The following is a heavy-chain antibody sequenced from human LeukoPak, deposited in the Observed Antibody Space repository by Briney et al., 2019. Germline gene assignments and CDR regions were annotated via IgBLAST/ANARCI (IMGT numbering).Heavy chain of an antibody. J-gene: IGHJ5*02. CDR2: IKQDGSER. CDR3: ARDKGSSTYYDFWSGYCWFDP. Sequence: GGSLRLXCAASGFTFSSYWMSWVRQAPGKGLEWVANIKQDGSERYYVDSVKGRFTISRDNAKNSLYLQMKSLRAEDTAVYYCARDKGSSTYYDFWSGYCWFDPWGQGTLDTVSS. CDR1: GFTFSSYW. V-gene: IGHV3-7*01. D-gene: IGHD3-3*01.